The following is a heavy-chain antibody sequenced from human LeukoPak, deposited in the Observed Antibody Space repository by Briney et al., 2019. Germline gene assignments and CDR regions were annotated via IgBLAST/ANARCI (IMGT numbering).Heavy chain of an antibody. D-gene: IGHD1-20*01. Sequence: SETLSLTCTVSGGSISSYYWSWIRQPPGKGLEWIGYICYSGSTNYNPSLRSRVTISVDTSKNQFSLKLSSVTAGDTAVYYCARGDPGITGTTYFDYWGQGTLVTVSS. CDR2: ICYSGST. CDR1: GGSISSYY. CDR3: ARGDPGITGTTYFDY. J-gene: IGHJ4*02. V-gene: IGHV4-59*01.